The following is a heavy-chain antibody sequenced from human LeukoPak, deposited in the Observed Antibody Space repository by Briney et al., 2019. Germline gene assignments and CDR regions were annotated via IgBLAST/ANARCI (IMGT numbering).Heavy chain of an antibody. CDR3: ARAGHGSRWFDP. D-gene: IGHD6-19*01. Sequence: SLTLSLTCAISGDSISSNSAAWNWITQSPSRGLEWLGRTWYMPKWKTEYAVYIESRIAITQDTSKNQFSLQLRSVTPEDTAVYYCARAGHGSRWFDPWGQGTPVTVSS. CDR2: TWYMPKWKT. J-gene: IGHJ5*02. V-gene: IGHV6-1*01. CDR1: GDSISSNSAA.